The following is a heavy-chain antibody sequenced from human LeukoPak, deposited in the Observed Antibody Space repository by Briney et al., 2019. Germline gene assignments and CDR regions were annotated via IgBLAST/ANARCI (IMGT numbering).Heavy chain of an antibody. CDR3: AGTGHYYYYYYVDV. CDR2: IYSSGST. CDR1: GGSISSGSYY. J-gene: IGHJ6*03. Sequence: SQTLSLTCTVSGGSISSGSYYWSWIRQPAGKGLEWIGRIYSSGSTNYNPSLKSRVTISLDTSKNQFSLKLSSVTAADTAVYYCAGTGHYYYYYYVDVWGKGTTVTVSS. V-gene: IGHV4-61*02. D-gene: IGHD6-13*01.